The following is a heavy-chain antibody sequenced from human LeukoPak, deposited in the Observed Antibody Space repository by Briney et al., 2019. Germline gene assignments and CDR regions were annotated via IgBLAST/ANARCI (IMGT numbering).Heavy chain of an antibody. V-gene: IGHV3-7*03. J-gene: IGHJ4*02. CDR3: ARDAPKNPLLWFGEAHHPLDY. D-gene: IGHD3-10*01. Sequence: GRSLRLSCAASGFTFDDYAMHWVRQAPGKGLEWVASINRDGSVKYYVDSVKGRFTISRDNAKNSLYLQMNSLRAEDTAVYYCARDAPKNPLLWFGEAHHPLDYWGQGTLVTVSS. CDR1: GFTFDDYA. CDR2: INRDGSVK.